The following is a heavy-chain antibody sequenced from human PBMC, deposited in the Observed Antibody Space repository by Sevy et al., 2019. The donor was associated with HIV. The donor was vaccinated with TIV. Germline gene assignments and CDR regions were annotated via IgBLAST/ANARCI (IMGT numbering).Heavy chain of an antibody. CDR2: IYPGDSDT. J-gene: IGHJ5*02. V-gene: IGHV5-51*01. Sequence: GESLKISCKGSGYSFTSYWIGWVRQMPGKGLEWMGIIYPGDSDTRYSPSFQGQVTISADKSISTAYLQWSSLKASDTATYYCARHLTVTEVINWFDPWGQGTLVTVSS. CDR1: GYSFTSYW. CDR3: ARHLTVTEVINWFDP. D-gene: IGHD4-4*01.